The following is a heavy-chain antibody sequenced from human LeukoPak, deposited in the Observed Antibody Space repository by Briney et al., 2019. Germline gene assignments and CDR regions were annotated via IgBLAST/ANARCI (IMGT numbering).Heavy chain of an antibody. Sequence: GGSLRLSCAASGFTFSIYAMSWVRQAPGKGLQWVSSITSRGESTWYVDSVKGRFTITRDNSENTLYLQMHCLRAEYTAVYYCARDRPNYYGSDGHYYRRDGDYWGRGTLVSVSS. J-gene: IGHJ4*02. D-gene: IGHD3-22*01. V-gene: IGHV3-23*01. CDR2: ITSRGEST. CDR3: ARDRPNYYGSDGHYYRRDGDY. CDR1: GFTFSIYA.